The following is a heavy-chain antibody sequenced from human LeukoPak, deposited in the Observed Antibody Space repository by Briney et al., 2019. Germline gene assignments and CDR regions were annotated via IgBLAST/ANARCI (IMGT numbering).Heavy chain of an antibody. D-gene: IGHD2-21*02. CDR3: ARFAYCGGHCWYFFDY. CDR1: GGSFSGCY. V-gene: IGHV4-34*01. CDR2: INHSGST. Sequence: PSETLSLTCAVYGGSFSGCYWSWIRQPPGKGLEWIGEINHSGSTNYNPSLKSRITISVDTSKNQFSLKLSSVTAADTAVYYCARFAYCGGHCWYFFDYWGQGSLVTVSS. J-gene: IGHJ4*02.